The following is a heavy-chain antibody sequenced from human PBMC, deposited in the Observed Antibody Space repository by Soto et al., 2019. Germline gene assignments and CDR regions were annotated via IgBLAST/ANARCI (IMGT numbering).Heavy chain of an antibody. D-gene: IGHD6-19*01. J-gene: IGHJ4*02. Sequence: GGSLRLSCAASGFTFSSYAMSWVRQAPGKGLEWVSAISGSGGSTYYADSVKGRFTISRDNSKNTLYLQMNSLRAEDTAVYYCAKDRPHRAVAGPPGGDYWGQGTLVTVSS. CDR3: AKDRPHRAVAGPPGGDY. CDR1: GFTFSSYA. CDR2: ISGSGGST. V-gene: IGHV3-23*01.